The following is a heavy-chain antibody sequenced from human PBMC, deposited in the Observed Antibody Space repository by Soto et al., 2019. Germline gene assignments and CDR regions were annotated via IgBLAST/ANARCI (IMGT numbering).Heavy chain of an antibody. V-gene: IGHV3-48*01. CDR2: ISSSSSTI. CDR3: ARDRYNWNDEVYFDY. Sequence: GGSLRLSCAASGFTFSSYSMNWVRQAPGKGLEWVSYISSSSSTIYYADSVKGRFTISRDNAKNSLYLQMNSPRAEDTAVYYCARDRYNWNDEVYFDYWGQGTLVTVSS. CDR1: GFTFSSYS. D-gene: IGHD1-1*01. J-gene: IGHJ4*02.